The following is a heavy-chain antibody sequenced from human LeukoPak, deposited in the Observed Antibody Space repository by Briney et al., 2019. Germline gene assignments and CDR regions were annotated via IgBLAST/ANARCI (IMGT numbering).Heavy chain of an antibody. J-gene: IGHJ4*02. CDR1: GFTFDDYA. Sequence: GGSLRLSCAASGFTFDDYAMHWVRQAPGKGLEWVSGISWNSGSIGYADSVKGRFTISRDNAKNSLYLQMNSLRAEDTAVYYCARDRGEHYYDSSGYYSPFDYWGQGTLVTVSS. D-gene: IGHD3-22*01. CDR3: ARDRGEHYYDSSGYYSPFDY. CDR2: ISWNSGSI. V-gene: IGHV3-9*01.